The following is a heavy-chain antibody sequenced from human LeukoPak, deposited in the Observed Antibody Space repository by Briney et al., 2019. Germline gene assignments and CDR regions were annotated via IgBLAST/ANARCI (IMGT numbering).Heavy chain of an antibody. Sequence: GGSLRLSCAAPGFTFSSYAMSWVRQAPGNGLEWVSAISGSGGSTYYADSVKGRFTISRDNSKNTLYLQMNSLRAKDTAVYYCAKEAYYYDSSGYYIDIWGQGTMVTVSS. D-gene: IGHD3-22*01. V-gene: IGHV3-23*01. J-gene: IGHJ3*02. CDR1: GFTFSSYA. CDR3: AKEAYYYDSSGYYIDI. CDR2: ISGSGGST.